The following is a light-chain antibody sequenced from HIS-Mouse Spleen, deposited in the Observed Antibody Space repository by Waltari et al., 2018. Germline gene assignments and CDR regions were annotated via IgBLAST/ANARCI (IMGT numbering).Light chain of an antibody. Sequence: DIQLTQSPSFLSASVGDRVTITCRASQGISSYLAWYQQQPGKAPKLLIYAASTLQSGVPSRFSGSGSGTEFTLTISSLQPEDFATYYCQQLNSYPPTFGQGTKVEIK. CDR2: AAS. J-gene: IGKJ1*01. CDR1: QGISSY. V-gene: IGKV1-9*01. CDR3: QQLNSYPPT.